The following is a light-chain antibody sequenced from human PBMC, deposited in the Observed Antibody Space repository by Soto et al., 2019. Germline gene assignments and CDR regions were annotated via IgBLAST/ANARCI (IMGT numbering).Light chain of an antibody. CDR1: QSVSSSY. CDR3: QQYDSSLELT. CDR2: GAS. Sequence: EIVLTQSPGTLSLSPGERATLSCRASQSVSSSYLAWYQQKPGQAPRLLIYGASSRATGIPDRFSGSGSGTYFTLTISKREPEYFAVYYCQQYDSSLELTFGGGTKVEIK. J-gene: IGKJ4*01. V-gene: IGKV3-20*01.